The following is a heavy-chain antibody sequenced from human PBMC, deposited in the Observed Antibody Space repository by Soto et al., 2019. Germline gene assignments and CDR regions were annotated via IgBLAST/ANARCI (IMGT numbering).Heavy chain of an antibody. V-gene: IGHV3-7*01. CDR3: ARDHCSSTSCYRWDAFAI. D-gene: IGHD2-2*01. J-gene: IGHJ3*02. Sequence: GGSLRLSCAASGFTFSSYWMSWVRQAPGKGLEWVANIKQDGSEKYYVDSVKGRFTISRDNAKNSLYLQMNSLRAEDTAVYYCARDHCSSTSCYRWDAFAIWGQGTMVTVSS. CDR2: IKQDGSEK. CDR1: GFTFSSYW.